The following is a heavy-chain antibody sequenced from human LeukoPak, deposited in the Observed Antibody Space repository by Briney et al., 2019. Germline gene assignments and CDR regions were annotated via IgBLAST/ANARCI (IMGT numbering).Heavy chain of an antibody. CDR2: ISGNGDNT. J-gene: IGHJ4*02. CDR1: GFTFGSYG. V-gene: IGHV3-23*01. Sequence: GGSLRLSCAASGFTFGSYGMNWVRQAPGKGLEWVSLISGNGDNTYYADSVKGRFTISRDNSKNTLFLQMNSLRAEDTAVYYCANYLSYGPIGWGQGTLVIVSS. CDR3: ANYLSYGPIG. D-gene: IGHD3-10*01.